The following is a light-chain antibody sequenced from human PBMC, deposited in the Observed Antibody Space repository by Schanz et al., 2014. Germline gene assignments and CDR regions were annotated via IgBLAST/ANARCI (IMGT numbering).Light chain of an antibody. Sequence: QSVLTQPPSASGTPGQRVTISCSGSSSNIGSNIVNWYQQFPGTAPTLLIYSNNERPAWVPERFSGSKSGTSASLAISGLRSDDEADYYCAAWDDSLSGPVFGGGTKLTVL. CDR2: SNN. V-gene: IGLV1-47*02. J-gene: IGLJ3*02. CDR3: AAWDDSLSGPV. CDR1: SSNIGSNI.